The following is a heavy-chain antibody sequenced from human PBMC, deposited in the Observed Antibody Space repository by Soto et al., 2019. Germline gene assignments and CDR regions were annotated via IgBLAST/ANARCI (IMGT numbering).Heavy chain of an antibody. J-gene: IGHJ6*02. V-gene: IGHV5-51*01. CDR3: ARPIAAADYYYYGMDV. Sequence: PGESLKISCKGSGYSFTSYWIGWVRQMPGKGLEWMGIIYPGDSDTRYSPSFQGQVTISADKSISTAYLQWSSLKASDTAMYYCARPIAAADYYYYGMDVWGQGTTVTVSS. D-gene: IGHD6-13*01. CDR2: IYPGDSDT. CDR1: GYSFTSYW.